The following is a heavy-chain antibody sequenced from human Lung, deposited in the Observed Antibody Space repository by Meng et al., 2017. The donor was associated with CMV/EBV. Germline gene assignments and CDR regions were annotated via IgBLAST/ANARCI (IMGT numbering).Heavy chain of an antibody. CDR3: ARGSSSSWYEGSYYFDY. D-gene: IGHD6-13*01. J-gene: IGHJ4*02. Sequence: GGSXRLXCAASGFTFSSYSMNWVRQAPGKGLEWVSSISSSSSYIYYADSVKGRFTISRDNAKNSLYLQMNSLRAEDTAVYYCARGSSSSWYEGSYYFDYWGRGXLVTFSS. CDR2: ISSSSSYI. V-gene: IGHV3-21*01. CDR1: GFTFSSYS.